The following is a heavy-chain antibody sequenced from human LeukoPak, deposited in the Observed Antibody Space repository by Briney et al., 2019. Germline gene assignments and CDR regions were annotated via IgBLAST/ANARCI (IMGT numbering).Heavy chain of an antibody. CDR2: IRGSGGNT. CDR1: GFTFSFYA. CDR3: AKADRDIVVVPDYYMDV. J-gene: IGHJ6*03. D-gene: IGHD2-2*01. Sequence: GGSLRLSCAASGFTFSFYAMSWVRQAPGKGLEWVSAIRGSGGNTYYADSVKGRFTISRDNSKNTLYLQMNSLRAEDTAVYYCAKADRDIVVVPDYYMDVWGKGTTVTVSS. V-gene: IGHV3-23*01.